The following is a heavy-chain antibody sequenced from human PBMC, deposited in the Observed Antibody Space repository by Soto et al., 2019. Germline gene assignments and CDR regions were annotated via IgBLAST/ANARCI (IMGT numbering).Heavy chain of an antibody. Sequence: GGSLRLSCAASGFTFSSYAMSWVRQAPGKGLEWVASIQQDGSEKYNVDSVKGRFTISRDNAKNSLYLQMNSLRAEDTAVYYCARTGYMDVWGTGTTVTVSS. J-gene: IGHJ6*03. V-gene: IGHV3-7*01. CDR1: GFTFSSYA. CDR2: IQQDGSEK. CDR3: ARTGYMDV.